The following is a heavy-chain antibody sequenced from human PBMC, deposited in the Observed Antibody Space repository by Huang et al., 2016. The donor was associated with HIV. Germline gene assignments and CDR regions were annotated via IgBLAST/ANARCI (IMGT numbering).Heavy chain of an antibody. V-gene: IGHV3-53*01. Sequence: EVQLVESGGGLIQPGGSLRLSCAASGFTVSTNYMTWVRQAPGKGLGLVSLIYSGGTTYYADSVKGRFTISRDDSENTLYLHMTSLRAGDTAVYYCAKEGDTGAALGYWGQGTLVTVS. D-gene: IGHD2-8*02. J-gene: IGHJ4*02. CDR3: AKEGDTGAALGY. CDR2: IYSGGTT. CDR1: GFTVSTNY.